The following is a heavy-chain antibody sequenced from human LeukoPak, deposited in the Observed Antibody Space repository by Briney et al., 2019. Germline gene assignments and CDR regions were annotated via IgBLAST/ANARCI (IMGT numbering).Heavy chain of an antibody. CDR3: ARDSRTYYDVWSGYYI. Sequence: PGGSLRLSCAVSGLTFADYGLSWVRQAPGKGLEWVSGINWNGDRIDYADSVKGRFTISRDNAKNSLYLQMNSLRAEDTALYYCARDSRTYYDVWSGYYIRGQGTLVTAS. CDR2: INWNGDRI. V-gene: IGHV3-20*04. CDR1: GLTFADYG. J-gene: IGHJ4*02. D-gene: IGHD3-3*01.